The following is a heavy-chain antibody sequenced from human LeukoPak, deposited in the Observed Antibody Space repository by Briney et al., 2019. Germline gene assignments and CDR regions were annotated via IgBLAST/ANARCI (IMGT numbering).Heavy chain of an antibody. V-gene: IGHV3-15*01. CDR2: IKSKTDGGTT. J-gene: IGHJ4*02. Sequence: GGSLRLSRAASGFTFSNAWMSWARQAPGKGLEWVGHIKSKTDGGTTDYAAPVKGRFTISRDDSKNTLYLQMDSLKTEDTAVYYCTTEAGDDWGQGTLVTVSP. CDR3: TTEAGDD. CDR1: GFTFSNAW. D-gene: IGHD5-24*01.